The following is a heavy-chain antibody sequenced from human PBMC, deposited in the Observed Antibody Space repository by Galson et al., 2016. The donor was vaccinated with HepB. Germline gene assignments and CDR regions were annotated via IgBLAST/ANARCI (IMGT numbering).Heavy chain of an antibody. J-gene: IGHJ4*02. CDR3: ARDVGGIRGY. Sequence: SLRLSCAASGSTLRTDWMHWARQSPGKGLMWVSRISPDGSSTSYADSVKGRFTIFGDNANDMLYLQMNSLRDEDTAVYYCARDVGGIRGYWGQGNLVTVSS. CDR1: GSTLRTDW. CDR2: ISPDGSST. D-gene: IGHD3-16*01. V-gene: IGHV3-74*01.